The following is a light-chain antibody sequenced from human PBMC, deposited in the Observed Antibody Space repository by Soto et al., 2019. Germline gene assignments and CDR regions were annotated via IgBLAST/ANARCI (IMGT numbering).Light chain of an antibody. CDR2: DAS. Sequence: ELVLTQSPDTLSLSPGERATLSGRASQSLSSYLAWYQQKPGQAPRLLIQDASNRATGIPARFSGSWSGTDFTLTISSLPPEDFAVYYCQQRTNWPPKYTFGQGTKLEIK. CDR1: QSLSSY. V-gene: IGKV3-11*01. CDR3: QQRTNWPPKYT. J-gene: IGKJ2*01.